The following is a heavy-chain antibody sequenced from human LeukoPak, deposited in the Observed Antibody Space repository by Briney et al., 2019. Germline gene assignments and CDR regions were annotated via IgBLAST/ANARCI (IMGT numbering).Heavy chain of an antibody. CDR1: GYTFTGYY. D-gene: IGHD6-13*01. Sequence: ASVKVSCKASGYTFTGYYMHWVRQAPGQGLEWMGIINPSGGSTSYAQKFQGRVTMTRDTSTSTVYMELSSLRSEDTAVYYCARGGKRAMAAARGGAFDIWGQGTMVTVSS. J-gene: IGHJ3*02. CDR3: ARGGKRAMAAARGGAFDI. V-gene: IGHV1-46*01. CDR2: INPSGGST.